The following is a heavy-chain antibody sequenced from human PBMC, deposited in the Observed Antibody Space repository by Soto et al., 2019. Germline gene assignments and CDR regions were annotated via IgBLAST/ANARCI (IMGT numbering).Heavy chain of an antibody. V-gene: IGHV3-64D*06. CDR3: LKTFGSGSYYNGNNY. D-gene: IGHD3-10*01. J-gene: IGHJ4*02. CDR1: GFILCSFS. Sequence: GGSLRPSCSSSGFILCSFSVHWVRKDPRKRLEDVSAISNYGCNTYYADAVKGRFTNSRDDSKNTLYLQMSSLRTEDKAVYYCLKTFGSGSYYNGNNYWGQGTLVTVSS. CDR2: ISNYGCNT.